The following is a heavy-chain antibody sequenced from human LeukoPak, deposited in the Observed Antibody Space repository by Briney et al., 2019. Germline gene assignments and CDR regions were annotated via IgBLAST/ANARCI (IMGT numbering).Heavy chain of an antibody. CDR2: IIPIFGTA. V-gene: IGHV1-69*13. J-gene: IGHJ5*02. CDR3: ARDSVAAPLNWFDP. CDR1: GGTFSSYA. D-gene: IGHD6-6*01. Sequence: GASVKVSCKASGGTFSSYAISWVRQAPGQGLEWMGGIIPIFGTANYAQKFQGRVTITADESTSTAYMELSSLRSEDTAVYYCARDSVAAPLNWFDPWGLGTLVTVSS.